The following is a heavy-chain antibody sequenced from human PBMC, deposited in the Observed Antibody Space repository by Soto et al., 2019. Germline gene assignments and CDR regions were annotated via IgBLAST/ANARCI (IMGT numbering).Heavy chain of an antibody. CDR1: GGPISSSNW. J-gene: IGHJ4*02. Sequence: QVQLQESGPGLVKPSGTLSLTCAVSGGPISSSNWWSWVRQPPGKGLEWIGEIYHSGSTNYNPSLKSRVTISVDKSKNQFSLKLSSVTAADTAVYYCASGTVTTSIIPEYYFDYWGQGTLVTVSS. CDR3: ASGTVTTSIIPEYYFDY. V-gene: IGHV4-4*02. CDR2: IYHSGST. D-gene: IGHD4-17*01.